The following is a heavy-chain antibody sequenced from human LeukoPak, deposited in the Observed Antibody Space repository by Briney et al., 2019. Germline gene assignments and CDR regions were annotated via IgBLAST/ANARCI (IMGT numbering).Heavy chain of an antibody. J-gene: IGHJ3*02. V-gene: IGHV4-61*08. CDR1: GDSISSGGYY. CDR3: PRDTRDAFDI. Sequence: SETLSLTCTVSGDSISSGGYYWNWIRQAPGKGLEWIGYVYYSGNTNYNPSLKSRVTISLDTSKNQFSLKLRSVTAADTAVYYCPRDTRDAFDIWGQGTMVTVSS. CDR2: VYYSGNT.